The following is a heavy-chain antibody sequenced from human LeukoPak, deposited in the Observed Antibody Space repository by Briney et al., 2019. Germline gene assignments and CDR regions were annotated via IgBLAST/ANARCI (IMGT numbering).Heavy chain of an antibody. CDR1: GYSISSGYY. Sequence: PSETLSLTCAVSGYSISSGYYWGWIRQPPGKGLEWIGSIYHSGSTYYNPSLKSLVTISVDTSKNQFSLKLSSVTAADTAVYYCARITMVRGVISWFDPWGQGTLVTVSS. V-gene: IGHV4-38-2*01. J-gene: IGHJ5*02. CDR2: IYHSGST. D-gene: IGHD3-10*01. CDR3: ARITMVRGVISWFDP.